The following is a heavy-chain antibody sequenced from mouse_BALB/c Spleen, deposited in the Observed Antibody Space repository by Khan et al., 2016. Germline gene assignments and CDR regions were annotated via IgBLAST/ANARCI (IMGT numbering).Heavy chain of an antibody. CDR1: GYSITSDYA. V-gene: IGHV3-2*02. CDR2: IPSSGST. J-gene: IGHJ1*01. CDR3: AGAYYGISYVDV. Sequence: EVQLQESGPGLVKPSQSLSLTCTVSGYSITSDYAWNWIRQFPGNRLEWLGYIPSSGSTNYNPSLKSRIPITRDPSQNHVFLQLNSVTTEDTATFYCAGAYYGISYVDVWGAGTTVTVSS. D-gene: IGHD1-1*01.